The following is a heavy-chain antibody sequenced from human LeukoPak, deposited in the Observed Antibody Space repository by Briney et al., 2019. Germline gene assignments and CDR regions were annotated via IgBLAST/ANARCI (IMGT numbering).Heavy chain of an antibody. CDR3: ARAVRLPLGDLSLYNY. V-gene: IGHV4-34*01. D-gene: IGHD3-16*02. CDR2: INHSGNT. CDR1: GVSFSGYY. Sequence: SGTLSLTCAVYGVSFSGYYWSWIRQPPEKGLEWIGEINHSGNTNYNPSLKSRATISVDTFKNQFSLNLNSVTAADTAVYYCARAVRLPLGDLSLYNYWGQGTLVTVSS. J-gene: IGHJ4*02.